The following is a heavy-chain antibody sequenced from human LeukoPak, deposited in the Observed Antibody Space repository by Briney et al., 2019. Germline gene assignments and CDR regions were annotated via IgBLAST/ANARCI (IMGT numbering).Heavy chain of an antibody. CDR1: GGTFSSYA. Sequence: ASVTVFRKASGGTFSSYAISWVRQAPGQGLEWMGGIIPIFGTANYAQKFQGRVTITADESTSTAYMELSSLRSEDTAVYYCARERGPNTGYMDVWGQGTTVTVSS. CDR3: ARERGPNTGYMDV. CDR2: IIPIFGTA. D-gene: IGHD3-9*01. V-gene: IGHV1-69*13. J-gene: IGHJ6*02.